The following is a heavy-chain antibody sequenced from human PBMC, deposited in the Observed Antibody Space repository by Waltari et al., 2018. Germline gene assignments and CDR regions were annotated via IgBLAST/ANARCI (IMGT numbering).Heavy chain of an antibody. Sequence: QVQLVESGGGVVQPGSSLRLACAASVFTFSTYALPGVRQAPGKGLEWVAVIWYDGSNKYYADSVKGRFTISRDNSKNTLYLQMNSLRAEDTAMYYCAKDSQYYFDYWGQGTLVTVSS. CDR1: VFTFSTYA. CDR3: AKDSQYYFDY. V-gene: IGHV3-30*18. CDR2: IWYDGSNK. J-gene: IGHJ4*02.